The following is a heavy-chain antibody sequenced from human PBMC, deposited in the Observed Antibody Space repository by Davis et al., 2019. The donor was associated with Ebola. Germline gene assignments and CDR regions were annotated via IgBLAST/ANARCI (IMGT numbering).Heavy chain of an antibody. Sequence: SETLSLTCAVSGGSISSSNWWSRARQPPGKGPECIGEINHSGSTNYNPSLKSRVTISVDTSKNQFSLKLSAVTAADTAVYYCARGYSSGWYPFNGMDVWGQGTTVTVSS. V-gene: IGHV4-4*02. D-gene: IGHD6-19*01. CDR1: GGSISSSNW. CDR3: ARGYSSGWYPFNGMDV. J-gene: IGHJ6*02. CDR2: INHSGST.